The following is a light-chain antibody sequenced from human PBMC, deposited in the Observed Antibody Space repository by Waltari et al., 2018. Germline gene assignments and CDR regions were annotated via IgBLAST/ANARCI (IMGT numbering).Light chain of an antibody. V-gene: IGLV2-11*01. CDR3: CSFAGSYTRV. J-gene: IGLJ1*01. Sequence: QSALTQPRSVSGSPGQSVTISCTGTSSDVGGYNYVSWYQQHPGKAPKLMLYDVNKRPSGVPDRFSCSKSDNTASLTISGLQAEDEADYYCCSFAGSYTRVFGPGTQVTVL. CDR2: DVN. CDR1: SSDVGGYNY.